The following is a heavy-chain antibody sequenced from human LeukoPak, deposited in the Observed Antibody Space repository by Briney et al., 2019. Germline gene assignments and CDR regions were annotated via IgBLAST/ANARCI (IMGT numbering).Heavy chain of an antibody. Sequence: GGSLRLSCAASGFTFTSSAMNWVRQAPGKGLEWVSYISSSGSTIYYADSVKGRFTISRDNAKNSLYLQMNSLRAEDTAVYYCARDYGGFYFDYWGQGTLVTVSS. V-gene: IGHV3-48*03. J-gene: IGHJ4*02. CDR2: ISSSGSTI. CDR3: ARDYGGFYFDY. CDR1: GFTFTSSA. D-gene: IGHD4-23*01.